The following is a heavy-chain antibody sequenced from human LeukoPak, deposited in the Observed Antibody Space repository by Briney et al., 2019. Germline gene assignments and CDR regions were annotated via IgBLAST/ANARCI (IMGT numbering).Heavy chain of an antibody. CDR1: GGSISSGGYY. Sequence: PSETLSLTCTVSGGSISSGGYYWSWIRQHPGKGLEWIGYIYYSGSTYYNPSLKSRVTISVDTSKNQFSLKLSSVTAADTAVYYCAREGAPEGDGRDYWGQGTLVTVSS. J-gene: IGHJ4*02. CDR2: IYYSGST. V-gene: IGHV4-31*03. D-gene: IGHD2-21*02. CDR3: AREGAPEGDGRDY.